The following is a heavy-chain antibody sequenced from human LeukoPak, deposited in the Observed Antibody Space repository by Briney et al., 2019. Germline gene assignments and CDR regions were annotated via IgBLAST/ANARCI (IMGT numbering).Heavy chain of an antibody. CDR3: ARDSSGWSNGWFDP. Sequence: PGGSLRLSCAASGFTFSSYSMNLVRQAPGKGLEWVSYISSSSSTIYYADSVKGRFTISRDNAKNSLYLQMNSLRAEDTAVYYCARDSSGWSNGWFDPWGQGTLVTVSS. V-gene: IGHV3-48*01. D-gene: IGHD6-19*01. CDR2: ISSSSSTI. J-gene: IGHJ5*02. CDR1: GFTFSSYS.